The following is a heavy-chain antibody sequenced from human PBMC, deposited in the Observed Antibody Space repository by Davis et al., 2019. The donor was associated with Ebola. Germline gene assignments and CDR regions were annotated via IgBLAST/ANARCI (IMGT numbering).Heavy chain of an antibody. Sequence: GGSLRLSCAASGFTFTNYGMHWVRQAPGKGLEWVAVISYDGSDKYYADSVKGRFTISRDNSKNTLYLQMNSLRAEDTAMYYCAKDYYDSTGRYFDLWGRGTLVTVSS. D-gene: IGHD3-22*01. CDR3: AKDYYDSTGRYFDL. V-gene: IGHV3-30*18. CDR1: GFTFTNYG. J-gene: IGHJ2*01. CDR2: ISYDGSDK.